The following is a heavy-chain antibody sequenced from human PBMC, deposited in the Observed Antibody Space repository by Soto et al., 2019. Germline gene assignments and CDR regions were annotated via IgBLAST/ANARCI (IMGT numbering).Heavy chain of an antibody. D-gene: IGHD6-19*01. J-gene: IGHJ3*02. V-gene: IGHV3-23*01. CDR1: GFNFRSSP. CDR3: AKGRQWLVILDAFDI. Sequence: GGSLRLSCAVSGFNFRSSPMSWVRRAPGKGLEWVSGINGGDDSEHYADSVKGRFTISRDNSKNTLYLQMNSLRAEDTAVYYCAKGRQWLVILDAFDIWGQGTMVTDSS. CDR2: INGGDDSE.